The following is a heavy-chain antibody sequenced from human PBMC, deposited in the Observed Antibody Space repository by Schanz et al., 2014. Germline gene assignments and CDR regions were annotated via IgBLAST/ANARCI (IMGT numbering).Heavy chain of an antibody. J-gene: IGHJ2*01. D-gene: IGHD6-19*01. CDR3: ARLSVAGRPHVNYWYFDL. CDR2: INPNSGDT. V-gene: IGHV1-2*04. Sequence: QVQLVQSGAEVKKPGSSVKVSCKASGYTFTGYYMHWVRQAPGQGLEWMGWINPNSGDTNYAQKFQGWVTMTRDTSISTAYMEVSRLKSDDTAVYYCARLSVAGRPHVNYWYFDLWGRGTLVTVS. CDR1: GYTFTGYY.